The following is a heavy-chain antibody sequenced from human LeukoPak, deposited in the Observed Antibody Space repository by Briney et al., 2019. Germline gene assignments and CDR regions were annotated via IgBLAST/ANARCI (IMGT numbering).Heavy chain of an antibody. CDR3: ATLPMMRYFYGMDV. J-gene: IGHJ6*02. Sequence: GASVKVSCKASGYTFTSYYMHWVRQAPGQGLEWMGWINTNTGNPTYAQGFTGRFVFSLDTSVSTAYLQISSLKAEDTAVYYCATLPMMRYFYGMDVWGQGTTVTVSS. CDR1: GYTFTSYY. CDR2: INTNTGNP. D-gene: IGHD3-9*01. V-gene: IGHV7-4-1*02.